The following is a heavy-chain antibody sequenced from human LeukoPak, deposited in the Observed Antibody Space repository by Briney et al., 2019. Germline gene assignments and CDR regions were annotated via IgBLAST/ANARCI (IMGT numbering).Heavy chain of an antibody. J-gene: IGHJ5*01. D-gene: IGHD6-19*01. CDR3: ATRAVSTAASGWFMWPLNWFDS. CDR1: GASINSYY. CDR2: IYSIGST. Sequence: SETLSLTCTVSGASINSYYWSWIRHPQAQGKGWIGYIYSIGSTNNNPSLKIQIRISVEIAKTQLSLKLSSVTAADTAVYYRATRAVSTAASGWFMWPLNWFDSWGQGTLVTVSS. V-gene: IGHV4-59*12.